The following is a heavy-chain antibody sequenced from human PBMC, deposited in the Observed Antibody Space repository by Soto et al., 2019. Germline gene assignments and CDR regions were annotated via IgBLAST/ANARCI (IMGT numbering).Heavy chain of an antibody. V-gene: IGHV3-21*01. CDR1: GFTFRSYS. Sequence: EVQLVESGGGLVKPGGSLRLSCEASGFTFRSYSMNWVRQAPGKGLEWVSSISTTSTYIYYGDSVKGRFTISRDNAKNSLFLQMNSLRAEDTAMYYCAREGDDYGDYKRAFEIWGQGTTVTVSS. J-gene: IGHJ3*02. D-gene: IGHD4-17*01. CDR3: AREGDDYGDYKRAFEI. CDR2: ISTTSTYI.